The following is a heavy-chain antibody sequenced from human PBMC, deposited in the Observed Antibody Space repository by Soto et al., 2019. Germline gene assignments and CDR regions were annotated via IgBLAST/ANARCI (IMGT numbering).Heavy chain of an antibody. D-gene: IGHD6-19*01. CDR1: GFTFSNYY. CDR3: ARSYSSGWEFDY. J-gene: IGHJ4*02. V-gene: IGHV3-11*01. CDR2: ISSTDRTI. Sequence: GGSLRLSCGASGFTFSNYYMSWIRQAPGKGLEWVSYISSTDRTIYYADSVKGRFTVSRDNAQNSLSLKLNSLRVEDTAVYYCARSYSSGWEFDYWGQGTQVTVS.